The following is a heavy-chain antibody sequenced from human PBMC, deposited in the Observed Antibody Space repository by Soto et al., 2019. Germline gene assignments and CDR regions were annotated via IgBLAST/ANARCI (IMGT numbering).Heavy chain of an antibody. CDR3: ARDPDHGDYWGYFFDS. V-gene: IGHV1-2*02. CDR2: INPTSGGT. Sequence: GASVKVSCKTSGYTFAAYYIHWIRQAPGQGLEWMGWINPTSGGTVYAQNFQDRVTMTRDTSISTAYMELRRLNSDDTAVYYCARDPDHGDYWGYFFDSWGQGTPVTVS. D-gene: IGHD4-17*01. J-gene: IGHJ4*02. CDR1: GYTFAAYY.